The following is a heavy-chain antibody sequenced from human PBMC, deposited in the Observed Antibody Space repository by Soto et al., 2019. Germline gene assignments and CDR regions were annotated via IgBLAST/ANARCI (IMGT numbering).Heavy chain of an antibody. V-gene: IGHV1-8*01. J-gene: IGHJ4*02. D-gene: IGHD3-3*01. CDR1: GYTFTSYD. CDR3: ARGRGYYDFWSGYYTGLYFDS. CDR2: MNPNSGNT. Sequence: QVQLVQSGAEVKKPGASVKVSCKASGYTFTSYDINWVRQATGQGLEWKGWMNPNSGNTGYAQKFQGRVTMTRNTSNSTAYMELGSLGSEDTSVYYSARGRGYYDFWSGYYTGLYFDSWGQGTLVTVSS.